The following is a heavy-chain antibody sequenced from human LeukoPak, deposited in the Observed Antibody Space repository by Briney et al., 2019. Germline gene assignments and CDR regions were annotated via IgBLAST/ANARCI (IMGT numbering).Heavy chain of an antibody. CDR1: GGSVRSGSYY. Sequence: PSETLSLTCTVSGGSVRSGSYYWSWIRQPPGKGLEWIGYVYYTGNTNYNPSPKSRVTISVDTSKNQFSLKLSSVTAADTAVYYCARDTGYCGGGSCYHNYFDYWGQGTLVTVSS. V-gene: IGHV4-61*01. CDR2: VYYTGNT. D-gene: IGHD2-15*01. CDR3: ARDTGYCGGGSCYHNYFDY. J-gene: IGHJ4*02.